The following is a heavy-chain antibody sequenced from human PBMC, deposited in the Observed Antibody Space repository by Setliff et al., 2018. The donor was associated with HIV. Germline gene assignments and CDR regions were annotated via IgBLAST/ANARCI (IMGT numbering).Heavy chain of an antibody. CDR3: ARRSIVGVARGFYYYNLDV. V-gene: IGHV4-61*02. CDR2: IYTSGST. J-gene: IGHJ6*02. D-gene: IGHD1-26*01. CDR1: RGSINSDDYY. Sequence: PSETLSLTCTVSRGSINSDDYYWSWIRQPAGKGLEWVGRIYTSGSTNYNPSLKSRVTISQDRSKNQFSLSLSSVTAADTAVYYCARRSIVGVARGFYYYNLDVWGQGTTVTV.